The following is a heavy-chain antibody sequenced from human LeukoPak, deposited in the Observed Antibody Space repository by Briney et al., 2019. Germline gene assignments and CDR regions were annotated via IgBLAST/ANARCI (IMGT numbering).Heavy chain of an antibody. D-gene: IGHD3-10*01. CDR1: GYTFTGYY. V-gene: IGHV1-2*02. J-gene: IGHJ4*02. CDR2: INPNSGGT. Sequence: GASVKVSCKASGYTFTGYYMHWVRQAPGQGLEWMGWINPNSGGTNYAQKFQGRVTMTRDTSISTAYMELSRLRSDDTAAYYCAREGHERFGELSHWGQGTLVTVSS. CDR3: AREGHERFGELSH.